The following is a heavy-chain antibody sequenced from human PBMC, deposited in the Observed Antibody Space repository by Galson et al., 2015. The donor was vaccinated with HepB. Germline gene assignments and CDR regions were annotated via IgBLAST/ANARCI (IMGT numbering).Heavy chain of an antibody. CDR3: ARVVWSGYSSPLYYYYYMDV. Sequence: SVKVSCKASGGTFSSYAISWVRQAPGQGLEWMGRIILILGIANYAQKFQGRVTVTADKSTSTAYMELSSLRSEDTAVYYCARVVWSGYSSPLYYYYYMDVWGKGTTVTVSS. D-gene: IGHD3-3*01. CDR2: IILILGIA. J-gene: IGHJ6*03. V-gene: IGHV1-69*04. CDR1: GGTFSSYA.